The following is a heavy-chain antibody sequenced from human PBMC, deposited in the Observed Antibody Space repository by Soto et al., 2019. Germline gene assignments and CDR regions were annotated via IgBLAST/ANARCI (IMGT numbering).Heavy chain of an antibody. V-gene: IGHV3-23*01. CDR2: ISGSGGAT. D-gene: IGHD6-19*01. CDR3: AKDQVAVAGSTFDY. Sequence: EVQLLESGGGLVQPGGSLRLSCAASGFTFSSYAISWVRQAPGKGLEWVSAISGSGGATYYADSVKGRFTISRDNSKKTVYLQMNSLRGEDTAVYFWAKDQVAVAGSTFDYWGHGTRVTVSS. J-gene: IGHJ4*01. CDR1: GFTFSSYA.